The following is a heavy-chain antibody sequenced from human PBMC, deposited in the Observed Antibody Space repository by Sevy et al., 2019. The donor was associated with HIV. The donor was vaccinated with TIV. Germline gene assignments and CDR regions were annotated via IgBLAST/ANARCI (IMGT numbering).Heavy chain of an antibody. Sequence: GGSLRLSCAASGFTFSSYSMNWVRQAPGKGLEWVSFISGLSNYIYYADSMKGRFTNSRDNAKNSVYLQMNSLRAEDTALYYCARDPLSTSFDASDIWGQGTMVTVSS. CDR2: ISGLSNYI. J-gene: IGHJ3*02. CDR1: GFTFSSYS. V-gene: IGHV3-21*01. CDR3: ARDPLSTSFDASDI. D-gene: IGHD3-16*02.